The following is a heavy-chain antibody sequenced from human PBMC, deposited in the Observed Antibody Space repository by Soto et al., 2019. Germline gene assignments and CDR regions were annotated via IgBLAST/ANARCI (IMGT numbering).Heavy chain of an antibody. Sequence: QVHLVQSGAEVKKPGASVKVSCKGSGYTFTSYGITWVRQAPGQGLEWMGWISARNGDTDYAQKLQGRVTVTRDTSTSTAYMELRSLRSDDTAVYYCARGRYGHYWGQGALVTVSS. D-gene: IGHD1-1*01. CDR2: ISARNGDT. J-gene: IGHJ4*02. CDR1: GYTFTSYG. CDR3: ARGRYGHY. V-gene: IGHV1-18*01.